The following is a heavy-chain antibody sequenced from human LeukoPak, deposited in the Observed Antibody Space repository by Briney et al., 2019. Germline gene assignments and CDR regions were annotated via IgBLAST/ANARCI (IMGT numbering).Heavy chain of an antibody. CDR3: AKEGWQQLGYFDY. V-gene: IGHV3-23*01. D-gene: IGHD6-13*01. CDR2: ISGSGGST. J-gene: IGHJ4*02. Sequence: GGSLRLSXAASGFTFSSYAMSWVRQAPGKGMEWVSAISGSGGSTYYADSVKGRFTISRDNSKNTLYLQMNSLRAEDTAVYYCAKEGWQQLGYFDYWGQGTLVTVSS. CDR1: GFTFSSYA.